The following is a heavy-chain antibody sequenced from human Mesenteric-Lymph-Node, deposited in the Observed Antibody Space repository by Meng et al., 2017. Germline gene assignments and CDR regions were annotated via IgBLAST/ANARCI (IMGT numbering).Heavy chain of an antibody. J-gene: IGHJ3*02. CDR2: INTNTGNP. CDR3: ARDYYDFWSGLPADAFDI. V-gene: IGHV7-4-1*02. D-gene: IGHD3-3*01. CDR1: VYTFTSYS. Sequence: ASVNVSCKASVYTFTSYSMNWVRQAPGQGLEWMGWINTNTGNPTDVQGFTGLFVFSLDTSVSTAYLQISSLKAEGTAVYYCARDYYDFWSGLPADAFDIWGQGTMVTVSS.